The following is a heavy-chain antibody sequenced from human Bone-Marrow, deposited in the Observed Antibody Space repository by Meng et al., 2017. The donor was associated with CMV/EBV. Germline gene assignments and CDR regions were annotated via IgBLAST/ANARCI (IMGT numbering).Heavy chain of an antibody. D-gene: IGHD3-16*02. CDR3: ARDQGIVNWLDP. CDR2: IYYSGST. J-gene: IGHJ5*02. Sequence: SETLSLTCTVSGGSISSYYWSWIRQPPGKGLEWIGYIYYSGSTNYNPSLKSRVTISVDTSKNQFSLKLTSVTPADTAVYYGARDQGIVNWLDPWGQGTRVTVSS. CDR1: GGSISSYY. V-gene: IGHV4-59*01.